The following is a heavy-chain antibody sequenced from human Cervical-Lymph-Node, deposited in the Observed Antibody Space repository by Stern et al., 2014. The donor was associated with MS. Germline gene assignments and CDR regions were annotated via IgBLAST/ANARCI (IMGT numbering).Heavy chain of an antibody. CDR3: ARDGPDSSGYYWFWDY. J-gene: IGHJ4*02. D-gene: IGHD3-22*01. V-gene: IGHV3-33*01. Sequence: VQLEESGGGVVQPGRSLRLSCAASGFTFSSYGMHWVRQAPGKGLEWVAVIWYDGSNKYYTDSVKGRFTISRDNSKTTLYLQMNSLRAEDTAVYYCARDGPDSSGYYWFWDYWGQGTLVTVSS. CDR1: GFTFSSYG. CDR2: IWYDGSNK.